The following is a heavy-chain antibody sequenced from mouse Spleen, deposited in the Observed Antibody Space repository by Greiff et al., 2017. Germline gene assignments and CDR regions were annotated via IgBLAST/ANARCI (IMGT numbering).Heavy chain of an antibody. CDR3: ARQGGNFWFAY. Sequence: EVKLMESGGGLVKPGGSLKLSCAASGFTFSDYGMAWVRQAPGKGPEWVAFISNLAYSIYYADTVTGRFTISRENAKNTLYLEMSSLRSEDTAMYYCARQGGNFWFAYWGQGTLVTVSA. J-gene: IGHJ3*01. CDR2: ISNLAYSI. CDR1: GFTFSDYG. D-gene: IGHD2-1*01. V-gene: IGHV5-15*01.